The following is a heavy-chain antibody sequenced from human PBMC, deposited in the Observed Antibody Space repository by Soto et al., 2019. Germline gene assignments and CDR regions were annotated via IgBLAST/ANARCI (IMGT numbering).Heavy chain of an antibody. CDR2: IIPIFGTA. J-gene: IGHJ5*02. V-gene: IGHV1-69*13. CDR3: AIRLYCSGGSCHRNWFDP. D-gene: IGHD2-15*01. CDR1: GGTFSSYA. Sequence: SVKVSCKASGGTFSSYAISWVRQAPGQGLEWMGGIIPIFGTANYAQKFQGRVTITADESTSTAYMELSSLRSEDTAVYYCAIRLYCSGGSCHRNWFDPWGQGTLVTVSS.